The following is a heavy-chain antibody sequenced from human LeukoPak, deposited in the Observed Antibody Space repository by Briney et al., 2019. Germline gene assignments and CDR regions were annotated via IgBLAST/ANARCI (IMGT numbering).Heavy chain of an antibody. CDR3: ARGLVVVPAAMRGYYFDY. CDR2: IYYNENT. V-gene: IGHV4-59*12. CDR1: GGSITSYY. D-gene: IGHD2-2*01. J-gene: IGHJ4*02. Sequence: SETLSLTCTVSGGSITSYYWSWVRQPPGKGLEWIGYIYYNENTDYNPSLKSRVTISVDTSKNQFSLKLSSVTAADTAVYYCARGLVVVPAAMRGYYFDYWGQGTLVTVSS.